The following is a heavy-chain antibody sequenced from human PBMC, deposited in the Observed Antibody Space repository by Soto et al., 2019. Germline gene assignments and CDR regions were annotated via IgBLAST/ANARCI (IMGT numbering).Heavy chain of an antibody. Sequence: EVQLVESGGGLVLPGGSLRLSCSASGLTFSNYEMNWVRQAPGKGLEWVSYIGRSGTTTYYADSLKGRFTISRDNAKNSLYLQMNSLRAEDTAVYYCATRSGVGGAFDFWGQGTMVTVSS. CDR1: GLTFSNYE. V-gene: IGHV3-48*03. CDR3: ATRSGVGGAFDF. J-gene: IGHJ3*01. D-gene: IGHD3-10*01. CDR2: IGRSGTTT.